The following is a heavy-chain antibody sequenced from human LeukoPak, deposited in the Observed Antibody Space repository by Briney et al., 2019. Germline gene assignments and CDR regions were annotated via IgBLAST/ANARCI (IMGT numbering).Heavy chain of an antibody. CDR3: ARGEHYDSSGYYF. CDR2: INPSGGST. J-gene: IGHJ4*02. CDR1: GYTFTSYY. Sequence: ASVKLSCKPSGYTFTSYYIHWVRHAPGQGLEWMGMINPSGGSTSYAQKFQCRVTRTRDTSTSTVYMELSSLRSEDTAVYYCARGEHYDSSGYYFWGQGTLVTVSS. V-gene: IGHV1-46*01. D-gene: IGHD3-22*01.